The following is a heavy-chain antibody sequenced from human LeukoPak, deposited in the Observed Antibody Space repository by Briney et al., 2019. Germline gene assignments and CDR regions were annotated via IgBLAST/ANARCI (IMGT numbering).Heavy chain of an antibody. D-gene: IGHD1-26*01. Sequence: GESLKISCKTSGSSFTRYWIAWVRQTPGKGLEWMGIVYPDDSDTRYSPAFQGQVTISADKSITTAYLHWSSLKASDTAVYYCARPGGTYFPFDYWGQGTLVTVSS. CDR1: GSSFTRYW. J-gene: IGHJ4*02. CDR2: VYPDDSDT. CDR3: ARPGGTYFPFDY. V-gene: IGHV5-51*01.